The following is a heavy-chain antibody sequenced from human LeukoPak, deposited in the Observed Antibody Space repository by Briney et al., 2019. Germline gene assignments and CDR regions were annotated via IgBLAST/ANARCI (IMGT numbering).Heavy chain of an antibody. V-gene: IGHV3-7*01. CDR2: IKQDGSEK. CDR3: ARDGGRNNDY. D-gene: IGHD3-3*01. J-gene: IGHJ4*02. CDR1: GFTFSSHG. Sequence: GGSLRLSCAASGFTFSSHGMNWVRQAPGKGLEWVANIKQDGSEKYYVGSVKGRFTISKDNAKNSLYLQMNSLRAEDTAVYYCARDGGRNNDYWGQGILVTVSS.